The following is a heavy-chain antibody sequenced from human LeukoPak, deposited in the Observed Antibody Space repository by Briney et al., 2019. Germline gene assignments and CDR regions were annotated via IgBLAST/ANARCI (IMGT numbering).Heavy chain of an antibody. CDR2: ISAYNGNT. D-gene: IGHD1-26*01. V-gene: IGHV1-18*01. J-gene: IGHJ4*02. CDR1: GYTFTSYG. CDR3: AREWGSYSTSAGNFDY. Sequence: GASVKVSCKASGYTFTSYGITWVRQAPGQGLEWMGWISAYNGNTYYAQKLQGRVTMTTDTSTSTAYMELRSLRSDDTAVYYCAREWGSYSTSAGNFDYWGQGTLVTVFS.